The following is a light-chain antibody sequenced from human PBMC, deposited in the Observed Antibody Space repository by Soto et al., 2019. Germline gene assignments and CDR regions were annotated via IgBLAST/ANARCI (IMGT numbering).Light chain of an antibody. V-gene: IGKV1-9*01. CDR1: QAISSY. J-gene: IGKJ5*01. CDR2: AAS. CDR3: QQLNTYPRT. Sequence: DIQLTQSPSFLPHPVETKAPITARASQAISSYLAWYQQKAGKAPRLLIYAASTLQSGVPSRFSGSGSGTEFTLTISSLQPEDFATYYCQQLNTYPRTFGQGTRLEIK.